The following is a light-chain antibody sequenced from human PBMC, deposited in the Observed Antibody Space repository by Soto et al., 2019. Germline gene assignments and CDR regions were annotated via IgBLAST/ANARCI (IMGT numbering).Light chain of an antibody. CDR1: SSDVGDNQY. J-gene: IGLJ2*01. CDR3: SSYTTSDIV. CDR2: DVN. V-gene: IGLV2-14*03. Sequence: QSALTQPASVSGSPGQSITISCTGTSSDVGDNQYVSWYQQHPGKAPKLMIYDVNDRPSGVSNRFSGSKSGNTASLTISGLQAEDEADYYCSSYTTSDIVFGGGTKVTVL.